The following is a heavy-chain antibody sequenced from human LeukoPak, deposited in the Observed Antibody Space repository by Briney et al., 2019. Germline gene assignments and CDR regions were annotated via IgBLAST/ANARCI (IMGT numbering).Heavy chain of an antibody. CDR2: IKQDGSEK. D-gene: IGHD3-22*01. V-gene: IGHV3-7*01. J-gene: IGHJ5*02. CDR3: TRSGDHDTSSYH. CDR1: GFTFGNYW. Sequence: PGGSLRLSCAASGFTFGNYWMSWVRQAPGKGLEWVANIKQDGSEKYYVDSVKGRFTISRDNAKNSLYLQMNSLRAEDTALYYYTRSGDHDTSSYHWRQGTLVTVSS.